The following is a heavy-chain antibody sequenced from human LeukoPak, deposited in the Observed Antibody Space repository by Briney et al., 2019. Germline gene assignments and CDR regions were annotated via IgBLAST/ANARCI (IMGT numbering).Heavy chain of an antibody. D-gene: IGHD6-6*01. Sequence: ASVKVSCKASGYTFTGYYMHWVRQAPGQGLEWMGGINPNSGGTNYAQKFQGRVTMTRATSISTAYIELSRLRSDDTAVYYCAREEEYSSSYYFDYWGQGTLVTVSS. CDR3: AREEEYSSSYYFDY. V-gene: IGHV1-2*02. CDR2: INPNSGGT. CDR1: GYTFTGYY. J-gene: IGHJ4*02.